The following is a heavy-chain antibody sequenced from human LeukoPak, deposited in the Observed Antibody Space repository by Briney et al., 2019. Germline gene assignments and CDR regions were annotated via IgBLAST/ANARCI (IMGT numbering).Heavy chain of an antibody. Sequence: ASVKVSCKASGYTFTSYGISWVRQAPGQGLEWMGWISAYNGNTNYAQELQGRVTMTTDTSTSTAYMELRSLRSDDTAVYYCARDRGYSSGKYYFDYWGQGTLVTVSS. V-gene: IGHV1-18*04. CDR2: ISAYNGNT. D-gene: IGHD6-19*01. CDR1: GYTFTSYG. J-gene: IGHJ4*02. CDR3: ARDRGYSSGKYYFDY.